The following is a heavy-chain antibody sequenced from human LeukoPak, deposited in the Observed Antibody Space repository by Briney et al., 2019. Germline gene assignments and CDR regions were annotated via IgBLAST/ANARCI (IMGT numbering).Heavy chain of an antibody. Sequence: PGGSLRLSCVGSGFTFRSYWMSWVRQAPGKGLEWVANTNQDGSAKFYVDSVKGRFTISRDNAEKSPFLQMNSLGAEDTAVYYCARDTSGWSGIDYWGQGTLVTVSS. CDR2: TNQDGSAK. CDR3: ARDTSGWSGIDY. CDR1: GFTFRSYW. V-gene: IGHV3-7*01. D-gene: IGHD6-19*01. J-gene: IGHJ4*02.